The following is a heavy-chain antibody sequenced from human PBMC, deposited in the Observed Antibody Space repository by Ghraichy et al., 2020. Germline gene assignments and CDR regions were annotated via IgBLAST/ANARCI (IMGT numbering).Heavy chain of an antibody. V-gene: IGHV3-9*01. Sequence: SLNISCAASGFTFDDFAMHWVRQTPGKGLEWVSGLNWNSANIAYADSVKGRFTISRDNAKNSLYLQMNDLRVEDTAFYYCAKDISPLSSSGVHFWGQGTLVTVSS. CDR3: AKDISPLSSSGVHF. CDR1: GFTFDDFA. D-gene: IGHD6-19*01. J-gene: IGHJ4*02. CDR2: LNWNSANI.